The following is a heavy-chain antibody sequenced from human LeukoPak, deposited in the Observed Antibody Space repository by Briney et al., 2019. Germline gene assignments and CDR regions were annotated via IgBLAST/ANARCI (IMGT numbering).Heavy chain of an antibody. CDR3: ARGPTISETGYFDY. D-gene: IGHD1-1*01. J-gene: IGHJ4*03. CDR1: GGSFSAYY. V-gene: IGHV4-34*01. CDR2: INHRGDT. Sequence: EPSETLSLTCAGYGGSFSAYYWSWIRQSPGKGLEWIAEINHRGDTNYNPSVKSRVSISVDTSKNQFSLKVTSLTAADTAVYYCARGPTISETGYFDYWGQGTLVTASS.